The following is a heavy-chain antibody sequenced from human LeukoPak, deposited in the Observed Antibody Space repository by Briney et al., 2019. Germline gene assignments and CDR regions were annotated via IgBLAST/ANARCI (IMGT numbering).Heavy chain of an antibody. CDR1: GFTFSSYT. J-gene: IGHJ3*02. Sequence: GGSLRLSCAASGFTFSSYTMNWVRQAPGKGLEWVSSVSSGNSFISYADSVRGRFTISRDNAKNSLYVQMNSLRAEDTAVYYCAREVKGALPALDIWGQGTMVTVSS. V-gene: IGHV3-21*01. CDR3: AREVKGALPALDI. CDR2: VSSGNSFI. D-gene: IGHD1-26*01.